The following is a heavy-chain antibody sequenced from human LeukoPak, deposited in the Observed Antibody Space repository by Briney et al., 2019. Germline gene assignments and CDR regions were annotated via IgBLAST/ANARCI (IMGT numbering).Heavy chain of an antibody. CDR3: ARVRYTVGYCSSTSCYGPLDY. V-gene: IGHV1-8*03. CDR1: GYTFTSYD. CDR2: MNPNSGNT. D-gene: IGHD2-2*01. J-gene: IGHJ4*02. Sequence: GASVKVSCKASGYTFTSYDINWVRQATGQGLEWMGWMNPNSGNTGYAQKFQGRVTTTRNTSISTAYMELSSLRSEDTAVYYCARVRYTVGYCSSTSCYGPLDYWGQGTLVTVSS.